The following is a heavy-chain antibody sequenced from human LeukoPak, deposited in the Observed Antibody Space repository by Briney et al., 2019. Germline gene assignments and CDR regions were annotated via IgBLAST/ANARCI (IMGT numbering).Heavy chain of an antibody. CDR3: AREGDIVATIYYYYMDV. CDR1: GGTFSSYT. Sequence: SVKVSCKASGGTFSSYTISWVRQAPGQGLEWMGGIIPIFGTANYAQKFQGRGTITADDSTSTAYMELSSLRSEDTAVYYCAREGDIVATIYYYYMDVWGKGTTVTVSS. D-gene: IGHD5-12*01. CDR2: IIPIFGTA. V-gene: IGHV1-69*13. J-gene: IGHJ6*03.